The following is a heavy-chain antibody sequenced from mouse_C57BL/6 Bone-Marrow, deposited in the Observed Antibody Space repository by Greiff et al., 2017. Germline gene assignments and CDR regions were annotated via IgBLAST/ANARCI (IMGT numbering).Heavy chain of an antibody. CDR2: IYPGNSDT. Sequence: VHVKQSGTVLARPGASVKMSCKTSGYTFTSYWMHWVKQRPGQGLEWIGAIYPGNSDTSYNQKFKGKAKLTAVTSASTAYMELSSLTNEDSAVYYCTREGKFITTVVADYWGQGTTLTVSS. CDR3: TREGKFITTVVADY. CDR1: GYTFTSYW. V-gene: IGHV1-5*01. J-gene: IGHJ2*01. D-gene: IGHD1-1*01.